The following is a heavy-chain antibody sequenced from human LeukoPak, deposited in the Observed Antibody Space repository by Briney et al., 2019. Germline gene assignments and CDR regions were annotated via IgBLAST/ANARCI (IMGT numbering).Heavy chain of an antibody. V-gene: IGHV3-30-3*02. Sequence: GGSLRLSCAASGFTFSSYAMHWVRQAPGKGLEWVAVISYDGSNKYYADSVKGRFTISRDNSKNTLYLQMNSLRAEDTAVYYCAKIRIAATVTSPLDYWGQGTLVTVSS. D-gene: IGHD4-17*01. J-gene: IGHJ4*02. CDR2: ISYDGSNK. CDR1: GFTFSSYA. CDR3: AKIRIAATVTSPLDY.